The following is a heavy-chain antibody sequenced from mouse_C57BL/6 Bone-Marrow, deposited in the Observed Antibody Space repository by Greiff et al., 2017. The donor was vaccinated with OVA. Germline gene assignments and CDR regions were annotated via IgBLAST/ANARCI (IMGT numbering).Heavy chain of an antibody. Sequence: EVQLQQSGPELVKPGASVKISCKASGYSFTDYNMNWVKQSNGQSLEWIGVINPNYGTTSYNQKFKGKATLTVDQSSSTAYMQLNSLTSEDSAVYYCARSYYSNPYYAMDYWGQGTSVTVSS. CDR3: ARSYYSNPYYAMDY. D-gene: IGHD2-5*01. J-gene: IGHJ4*01. CDR2: INPNYGTT. V-gene: IGHV1-39*01. CDR1: GYSFTDYN.